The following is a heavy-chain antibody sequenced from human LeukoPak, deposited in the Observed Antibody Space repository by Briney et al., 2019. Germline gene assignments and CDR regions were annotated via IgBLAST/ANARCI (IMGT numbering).Heavy chain of an antibody. J-gene: IGHJ4*02. CDR1: GDSISSSSYS. D-gene: IGHD2-2*02. V-gene: IGHV4-39*01. CDR2: IYYSGST. Sequence: SETLSLTCSVSGDSISSSSYSWGWIRQPPGKGLEWIGSIYYSGSTYHNPSLKSRVTISVDTSKNQFFLKLSSVTAADTAVYYCARHSDCVTSSCYTGYFDYWGQGTLVTVSS. CDR3: ARHSDCVTSSCYTGYFDY.